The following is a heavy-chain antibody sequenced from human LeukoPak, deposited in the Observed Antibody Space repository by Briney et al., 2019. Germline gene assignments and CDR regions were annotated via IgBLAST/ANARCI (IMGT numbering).Heavy chain of an antibody. Sequence: GGSLRLSCAASGFAFSDSWMTWIRQASGKGLEWVAFIKRDGSAKKYVDSVKGRFTISRDNAKNSLFLQMNSLRAEDTAVYYCARDRGWIQHDIWGQGTMVTVSS. CDR1: GFAFSDSW. CDR2: IKRDGSAK. J-gene: IGHJ3*02. V-gene: IGHV3-7*01. CDR3: ARDRGWIQHDI. D-gene: IGHD5-18*01.